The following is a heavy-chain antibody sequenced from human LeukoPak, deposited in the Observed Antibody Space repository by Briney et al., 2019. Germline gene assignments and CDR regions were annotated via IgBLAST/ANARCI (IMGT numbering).Heavy chain of an antibody. CDR2: IILIFGTA. Sequence: ASVKVSCKASGGTFSSYAISWVRQAPGQGLEWMGGIILIFGTANYAQKFQGRVTITTDESTSTAYMELSSLRSEDTAVYYCARGISEQLHYYYYYYMDVWGKGTTVTVSS. J-gene: IGHJ6*03. CDR1: GGTFSSYA. D-gene: IGHD6-6*01. V-gene: IGHV1-69*05. CDR3: ARGISEQLHYYYYYYMDV.